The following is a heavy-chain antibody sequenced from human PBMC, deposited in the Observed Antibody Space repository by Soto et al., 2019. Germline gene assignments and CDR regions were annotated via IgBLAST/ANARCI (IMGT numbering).Heavy chain of an antibody. V-gene: IGHV3-30-3*01. CDR3: ARPIVPAIQNHPYYYYGLDV. CDR1: GFTLSNYA. D-gene: IGHD2-2*01. Sequence: QVQLVESGGGVVQPGRSLRLSCAASGFTLSNYAMHWVRQAPGKGLDWVAVVSFDGSNSYYADSVKGRFTISRDNSKNTMFLQMNSLRPEDTAVYFCARPIVPAIQNHPYYYYGLDVWGQGTTVTVSS. J-gene: IGHJ6*02. CDR2: VSFDGSNS.